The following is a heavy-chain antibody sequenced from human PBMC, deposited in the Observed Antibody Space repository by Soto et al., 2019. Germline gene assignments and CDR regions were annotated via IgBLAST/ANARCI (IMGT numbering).Heavy chain of an antibody. Sequence: SEPLSVTSSVSFGSISNYQLNCILQPPGKGLEWIGYIDYSGSTNYNPSLESRVTISVDTSKNQFSLKLTSVTAADTAVYYCALGYCGSTSCYGIDYWGQGVLVTVS. CDR3: ALGYCGSTSCYGIDY. CDR2: IDYSGST. V-gene: IGHV4-59*01. J-gene: IGHJ4*02. D-gene: IGHD2-2*01. CDR1: FGSISNYQ.